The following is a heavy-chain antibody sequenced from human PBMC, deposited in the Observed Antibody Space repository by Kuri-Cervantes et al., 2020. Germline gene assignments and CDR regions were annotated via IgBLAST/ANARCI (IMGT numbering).Heavy chain of an antibody. CDR1: GGTFSSYA. CDR3: ARGDLGLAVAGTAYYFDS. D-gene: IGHD6-19*01. J-gene: IGHJ4*02. CDR2: IIPIFGTA. V-gene: IGHV1-69*13. Sequence: SVKVSCKASGGTFSSYAISWVRQAPGQGLEWMGGIIPIFGTANYAQKFQGRVTITADESTSTAYMELSSLRSEDTAVYYCARGDLGLAVAGTAYYFDSWGQGTLVTVSS.